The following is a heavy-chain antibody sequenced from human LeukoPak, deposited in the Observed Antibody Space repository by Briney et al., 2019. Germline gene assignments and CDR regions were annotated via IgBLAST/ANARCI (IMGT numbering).Heavy chain of an antibody. V-gene: IGHV3-53*01. CDR1: GFTVSSNH. D-gene: IGHD2-2*01. J-gene: IGHJ4*02. Sequence: PGGSLRLSCAASGFTVSSNHMTWVRQAPGKGLEWVSGIYTGGLTFYADSVTGRFTISRDNSKNTVYLQMNSLGVEDTARYYCARDNAPAGGGLDYWGQGTLVTVSS. CDR2: IYTGGLT. CDR3: ARDNAPAGGGLDY.